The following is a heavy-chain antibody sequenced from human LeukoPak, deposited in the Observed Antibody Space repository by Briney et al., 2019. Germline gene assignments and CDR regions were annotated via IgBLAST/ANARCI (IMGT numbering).Heavy chain of an antibody. CDR3: TRYQGATYDDGFDI. CDR1: GFTFGDYA. Sequence: PGGSLRLSCTASGFTFGDYAMSWFHQAPGKGLEWVGFIRSKAYGGTTEYAASVKGRFTISRDASKNVAYLQMNSLKSEDTAVYYCTRYQGATYDDGFDIWGQGTMVTVSS. D-gene: IGHD1-26*01. J-gene: IGHJ3*02. CDR2: IRSKAYGGTT. V-gene: IGHV3-49*03.